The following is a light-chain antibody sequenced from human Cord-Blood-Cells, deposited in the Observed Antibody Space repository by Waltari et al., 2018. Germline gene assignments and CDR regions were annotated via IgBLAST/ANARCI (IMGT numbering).Light chain of an antibody. CDR2: DVS. J-gene: IGLJ2*01. V-gene: IGLV2-14*01. CDR3: SSYTSSSLVV. CDR1: SSAVGGYNY. Sequence: QSALTQPASVSGSPGQSITISCTGTSSAVGGYNYVSWYQQHPGKATKLMIYDVSNRPSVVSNRFSGSKSGNTASLTISGLQAEDEADYYCSSYTSSSLVVFGGGTKLTVL.